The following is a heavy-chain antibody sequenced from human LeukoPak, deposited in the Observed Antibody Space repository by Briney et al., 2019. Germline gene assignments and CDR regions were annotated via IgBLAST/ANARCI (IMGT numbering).Heavy chain of an antibody. V-gene: IGHV4-4*02. J-gene: IGHJ4*02. CDR3: ARRIQLWPYYFDY. Sequence: SEALSLTCAVSGGAINNSDWWSWVRQTPGKRLEWIGEIYHTGSTNYNPSLKSGVTISVDKSKNQFSLNLSSVTAADTAVYYCARRIQLWPYYFDYWGQGTLVTVSS. CDR2: IYHTGST. CDR1: GGAINNSDW. D-gene: IGHD5-18*01.